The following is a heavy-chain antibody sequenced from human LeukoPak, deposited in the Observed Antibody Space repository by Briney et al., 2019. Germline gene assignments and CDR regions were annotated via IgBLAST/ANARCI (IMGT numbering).Heavy chain of an antibody. CDR2: VYYSEST. CDR1: GGSISSYY. D-gene: IGHD3-3*01. V-gene: IGHV4-59*08. CDR3: ARHHTIFRNSVAFHI. J-gene: IGHJ3*02. Sequence: SETLSLTCTVSGGSISSYYWSWIRQPPGKGLEWIGHVYYSESTDYNPSLKSRVTISIDTSKNQFSLKLSSVTAADTAVYYCARHHTIFRNSVAFHIWRKGTMVTVSS.